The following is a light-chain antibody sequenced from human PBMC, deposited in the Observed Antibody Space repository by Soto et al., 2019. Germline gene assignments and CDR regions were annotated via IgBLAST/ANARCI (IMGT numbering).Light chain of an antibody. V-gene: IGLV1-51*01. Sequence: QSVLTQPPSVSAAPGQKVTISCSGSSSNVGNNYVSWYQQLPGTAPKVLLYDNSKRPSGIPDRFSGSKSGTSATLGITGLQTGDEADYYCGTWDSSLSVWMFGGGTQLTV. CDR2: DNS. CDR3: GTWDSSLSVWM. CDR1: SSNVGNNY. J-gene: IGLJ7*01.